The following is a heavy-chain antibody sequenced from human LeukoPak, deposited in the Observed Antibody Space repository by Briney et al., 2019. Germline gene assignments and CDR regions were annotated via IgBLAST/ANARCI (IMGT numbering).Heavy chain of an antibody. CDR2: IKQDGSKK. J-gene: IGHJ4*02. CDR1: GFTFTNYA. CDR3: TRVGYIDEGIDY. Sequence: GGSLRLSCAASGFTFTNYAMNWVRQAPGKGLEWVANIKQDGSKKSYVDSVKGRFTISRDNAKNSLYLQMNSLRAEDTAIYYCTRVGYIDEGIDYWGQGTLVTVSS. V-gene: IGHV3-7*04. D-gene: IGHD5-24*01.